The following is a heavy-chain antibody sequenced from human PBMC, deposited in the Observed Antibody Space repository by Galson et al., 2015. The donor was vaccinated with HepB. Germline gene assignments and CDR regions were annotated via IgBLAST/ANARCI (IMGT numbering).Heavy chain of an antibody. CDR2: INPSGGST. CDR1: GYTFTSYY. V-gene: IGHV1-46*01. Sequence: SVKVSCKASGYTFTSYYMHWVRQAPGQGLEWMGIINPSGGSTSYAQKFQGRVTMTRDTSTRTVYMELSSLRSEDTAVYYCARDYYYDSSGYYSYYFDYWGQGTLVPVSS. CDR3: ARDYYYDSSGYYSYYFDY. D-gene: IGHD3-22*01. J-gene: IGHJ4*02.